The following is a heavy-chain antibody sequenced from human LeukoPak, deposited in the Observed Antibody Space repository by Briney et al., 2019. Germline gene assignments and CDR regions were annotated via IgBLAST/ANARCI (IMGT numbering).Heavy chain of an antibody. J-gene: IGHJ4*02. CDR2: IIPIFGTA. CDR1: GGTFSSYA. V-gene: IGHV1-69*06. CDR3: AASGYSSSWLDY. Sequence: ASVKVSCKASGGTFSSYAISWVRQAPGQGLEWMGGIIPIFGTANYAQKFQGRVTMTEDTSTDTAYMELSSLRSEDTAVYYCAASGYSSSWLDYWGQGTLVTVSS. D-gene: IGHD6-13*01.